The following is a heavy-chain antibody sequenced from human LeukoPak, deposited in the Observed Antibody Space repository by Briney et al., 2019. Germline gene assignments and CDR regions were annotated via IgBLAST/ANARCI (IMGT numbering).Heavy chain of an antibody. V-gene: IGHV3-30*02. CDR3: AKDIYRSMAAAGTVDY. CDR2: IRYDGSNK. J-gene: IGHJ4*02. CDR1: GFTFSSYG. Sequence: GGSLRLSCAASGFTFSSYGMHWVRQAPGKGLEWVAFIRYDGSNKYYADSVKGRFTISRDNSENTLYLQMNSLRAEDTAVYYCAKDIYRSMAAAGTVDYWGQGTLVTVSS. D-gene: IGHD6-13*01.